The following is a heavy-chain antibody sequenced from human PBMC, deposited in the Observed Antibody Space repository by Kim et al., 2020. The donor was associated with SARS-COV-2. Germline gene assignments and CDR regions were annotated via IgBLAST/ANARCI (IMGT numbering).Heavy chain of an antibody. D-gene: IGHD2-15*01. Sequence: YNTPLRSRVTISADTSKNEFSLNLNSVTAADTAMYYCARHEYGTATTIDYWGQGTQVTVSS. V-gene: IGHV4-39*01. CDR3: ARHEYGTATTIDY. J-gene: IGHJ4*02.